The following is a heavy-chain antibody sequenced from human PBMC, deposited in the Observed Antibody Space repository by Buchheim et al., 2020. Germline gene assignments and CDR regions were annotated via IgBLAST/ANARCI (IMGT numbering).Heavy chain of an antibody. CDR2: ISYDGSNK. J-gene: IGHJ4*02. D-gene: IGHD3-16*01. V-gene: IGHV3-30*18. CDR1: GFTFSSYG. Sequence: QVQLVESGGGVVQPGRSLRLSCAASGFTFSSYGMHWVRQAPDKGLEWVAVISYDGSNKYYADSVKGRFTISRDNSKNTLYLQMNSLRAEDTAVYYCAKDEDYVWGSVSPLDYWGQGTL. CDR3: AKDEDYVWGSVSPLDY.